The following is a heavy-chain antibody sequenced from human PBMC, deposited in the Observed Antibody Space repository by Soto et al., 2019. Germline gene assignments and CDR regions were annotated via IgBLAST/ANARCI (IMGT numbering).Heavy chain of an antibody. Sequence: PSETLSLTCDVSGDTISTGGYTWAWIRQPPGKALEWIGYIYHSGTSFYNPSLKSRVTISVDGSKNQFSLKVKSVTAADTAVYYCARGRLVPAVNFDYWGLGTLVTVSS. CDR1: GDTISTGGYT. CDR3: ARGRLVPAVNFDY. D-gene: IGHD2-2*01. CDR2: IYHSGTS. V-gene: IGHV4-30-2*01. J-gene: IGHJ4*02.